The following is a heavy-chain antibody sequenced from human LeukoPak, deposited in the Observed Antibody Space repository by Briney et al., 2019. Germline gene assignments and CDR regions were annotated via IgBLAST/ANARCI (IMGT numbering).Heavy chain of an antibody. D-gene: IGHD3-9*01. CDR3: AGDQAFDWFYYYYGMDV. Sequence: GGSLRLACAASGFTFSNYALSWVRQAPGKGLEWVSSIGSSVNSTHYADSVKGRFTISRDNSKNTLYLQMKSLRAEDTAVYCAGDQAFDWFYYYYGMDVWGLGTTVIVSS. CDR2: IGSSVNST. CDR1: GFTFSNYA. J-gene: IGHJ6*02. V-gene: IGHV3-23*05.